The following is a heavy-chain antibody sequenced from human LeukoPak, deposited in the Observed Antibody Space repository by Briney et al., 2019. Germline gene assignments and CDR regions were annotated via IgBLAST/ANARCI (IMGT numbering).Heavy chain of an antibody. CDR3: AKKSVPGAGTGSFDI. CDR1: GFTFSSYA. D-gene: IGHD6-19*01. V-gene: IGHV3-30*18. CDR2: ISYDGRNQ. J-gene: IGHJ3*02. Sequence: PGGSLRRYCAASGFTFSSYAFYWVRQDPGKGLEWVSSISYDGRNQHYIDSVRGRFTISRDNSKNTLYLQMNSLRTEDTAVYFCAKKSVPGAGTGSFDIWGQGTMVTVSS.